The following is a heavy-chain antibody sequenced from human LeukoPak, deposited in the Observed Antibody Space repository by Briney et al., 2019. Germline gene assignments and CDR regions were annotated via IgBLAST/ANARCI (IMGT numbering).Heavy chain of an antibody. CDR1: GYSFTCYY. D-gene: IGHD3-22*01. CDR2: INPNSGRT. V-gene: IGHV1-2*02. Sequence: ASVKVSCKASGYSFTCYYMHWVRQAPGQGLEWMGWINPNSGRTNYAQKFQGRVTMTGDTSISTAYMELTRLTSDDTAVYYCARGTYYDSSAYSGVRLFDYWGQGTLVTVSS. J-gene: IGHJ4*02. CDR3: ARGTYYDSSAYSGVRLFDY.